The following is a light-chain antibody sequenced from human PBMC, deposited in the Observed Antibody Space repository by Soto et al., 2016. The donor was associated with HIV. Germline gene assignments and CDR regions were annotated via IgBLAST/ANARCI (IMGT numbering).Light chain of an antibody. CDR2: DDD. J-gene: IGLJ3*02. V-gene: IGLV3-21*03. Sequence: SYVLPQPPSVSVAPGKTARITCGGNDIGSKSVHWYQQKPGQAPVLVVYDDDDRPSGIPERFSGSRSGNTATLTISRVEIGDEADYYCQVWDSSSDHWVFGGGTKLTVL. CDR1: DIGSKS. CDR3: QVWDSSSDHWV.